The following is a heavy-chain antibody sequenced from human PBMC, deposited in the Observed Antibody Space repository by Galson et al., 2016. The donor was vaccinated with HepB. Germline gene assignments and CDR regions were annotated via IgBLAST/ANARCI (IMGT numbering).Heavy chain of an antibody. Sequence: SLRLSCAASGFTFSSYAMSWVRQAPGKGLEWVAVISYDGTKRSYGDSVRGRFTISRDNSKNTLYLEMNSPRAEDTAVYYCAKDEYTIGWGPPWFDPWGQGTLVTVSS. V-gene: IGHV3-30*18. CDR2: ISYDGTKR. D-gene: IGHD3-10*01. CDR3: AKDEYTIGWGPPWFDP. J-gene: IGHJ5*02. CDR1: GFTFSSYA.